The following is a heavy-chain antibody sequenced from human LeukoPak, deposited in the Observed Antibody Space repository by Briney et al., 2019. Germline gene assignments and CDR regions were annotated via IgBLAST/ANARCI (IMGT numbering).Heavy chain of an antibody. CDR3: AREPPSVWSGFTRGPYYFDY. V-gene: IGHV4-4*07. CDR2: IYTSGST. CDR1: GGSISSYY. Sequence: PSETLSLTCTVSGGSISSYYWSWIRQPAGKGLEWIGRIYTSGSTNYNPSLKSRVTMSVDTSKNQFSLKLSSVTAADTAVYYCAREPPSVWSGFTRGPYYFDYWGQGTLVTVSS. J-gene: IGHJ4*02. D-gene: IGHD3-3*01.